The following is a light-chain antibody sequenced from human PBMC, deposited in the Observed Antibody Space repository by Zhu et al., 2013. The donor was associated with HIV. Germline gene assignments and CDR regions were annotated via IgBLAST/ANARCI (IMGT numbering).Light chain of an antibody. CDR1: QDVRSA. CDR3: QQATNFPRT. J-gene: IGKJ1*01. V-gene: IGKV1-12*01. CDR2: TTS. Sequence: DIQMTQSPSSVSASVGDRVTITCRASQDVRSALGWYQQKPGRAPTLLIYTTSNLFLGVPSRFSASASGTDFTLSISDLQPEDSATYYCQQATNFPRTFGLGTKVEV.